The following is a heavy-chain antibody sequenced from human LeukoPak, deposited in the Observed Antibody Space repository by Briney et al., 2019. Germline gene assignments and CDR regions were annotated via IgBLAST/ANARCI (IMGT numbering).Heavy chain of an antibody. CDR2: ISSSSSYI. CDR3: ARIAVAGTIQGAFDI. Sequence: PGGSLRLSCAASGFTFSSYSMNWVRQAPGKGLEWVSSISSSSSYIYYADSVKGRFTISRDNAKNSLYLQMNSLRAEDTAVYYCARIAVAGTIQGAFDIWGQGTMVTVSS. V-gene: IGHV3-21*01. D-gene: IGHD6-19*01. J-gene: IGHJ3*02. CDR1: GFTFSSYS.